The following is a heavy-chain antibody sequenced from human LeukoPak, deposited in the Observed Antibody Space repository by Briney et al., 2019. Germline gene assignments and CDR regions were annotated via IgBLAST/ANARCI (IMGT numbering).Heavy chain of an antibody. J-gene: IGHJ6*02. CDR3: ARDRVKWLVYYYGMDV. D-gene: IGHD6-19*01. Sequence: SETLSLTCAVYGGSFSGYYWSWIRQPPGKGLEWIGEINHSGSTNYSPSLKSRVTISVDTSKNQFSLKLSSVTAADTAVYYCARDRVKWLVYYYGMDVWGQGTTVTVSS. CDR2: INHSGST. CDR1: GGSFSGYY. V-gene: IGHV4-34*01.